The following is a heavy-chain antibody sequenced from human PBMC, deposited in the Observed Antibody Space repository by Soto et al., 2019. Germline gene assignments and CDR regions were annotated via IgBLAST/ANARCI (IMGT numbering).Heavy chain of an antibody. CDR2: ISSSSSTI. V-gene: IGHV3-48*01. Sequence: GRSLRLSCAASGFTFSSYSMNWVRQAPGKGLEWVSYISSSSSTIYYADSVKGRFTISRDNAKNSLYLQMNSLRAEDTAVYYCARDKNYYLPPIWYFDLWGRGTLVTVSS. J-gene: IGHJ2*01. D-gene: IGHD3-22*01. CDR3: ARDKNYYLPPIWYFDL. CDR1: GFTFSSYS.